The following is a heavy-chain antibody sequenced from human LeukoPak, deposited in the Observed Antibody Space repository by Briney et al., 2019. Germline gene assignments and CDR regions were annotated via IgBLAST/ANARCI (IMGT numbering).Heavy chain of an antibody. D-gene: IGHD3-3*01. CDR3: ARSTIFGVANYYMDV. J-gene: IGHJ6*03. CDR1: GGSISSSSYY. Sequence: SETLSLTCTVSGGSISSSSYYWGWIRQPPGKGLEWIGSIYYSGSTYYNPSLKSRVTISVDTSKNQFSLKLSSVTAADTAVYYCARSTIFGVANYYMDVWGKGTTVTVSS. V-gene: IGHV4-39*07. CDR2: IYYSGST.